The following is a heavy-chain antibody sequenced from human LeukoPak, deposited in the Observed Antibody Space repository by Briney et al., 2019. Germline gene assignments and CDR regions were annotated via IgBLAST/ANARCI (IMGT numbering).Heavy chain of an antibody. CDR2: IYYSGST. D-gene: IGHD2-15*01. J-gene: IGHJ4*02. V-gene: IGHV4-31*03. Sequence: SETLSLTCTVSGGSISSGGYYWSWIRQHPGKGLEWIGYIYYSGSTYYNPSLKSRVTISVDTSKNQFSLKLSSVTAADTAVYYCARMHCSGGSCYTAYFDYWGQGTLVTVSS. CDR1: GGSISSGGYY. CDR3: ARMHCSGGSCYTAYFDY.